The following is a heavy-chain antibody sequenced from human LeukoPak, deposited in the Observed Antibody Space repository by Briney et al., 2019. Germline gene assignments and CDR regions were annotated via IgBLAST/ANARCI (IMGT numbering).Heavy chain of an antibody. J-gene: IGHJ6*03. CDR3: ARLYDFYYYMDV. CDR1: GFTFSSYS. CDR2: ISSSRTI. D-gene: IGHD5/OR15-5a*01. V-gene: IGHV3-48*01. Sequence: GGSLRLSCAASGFTFSSYSMNWVRQAPGKGLEWVSYISSSRTIYYADSVKGRFTISRDNAKNSLYLQMNSLRAEDTAVYYCARLYDFYYYMDVWGKGTTVTVSS.